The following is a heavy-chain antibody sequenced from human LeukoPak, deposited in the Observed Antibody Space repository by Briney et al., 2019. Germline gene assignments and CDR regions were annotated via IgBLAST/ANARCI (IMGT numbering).Heavy chain of an antibody. V-gene: IGHV4-59*01. J-gene: IGHJ5*02. CDR2: IYYSGST. CDR1: GGSISSYY. CDR3: ARDHGSSWYKYNWFDP. Sequence: SGTLSLTCTVSGGSISSYYWSWIRQPPGKGLEWIGYIYYSGSTNYNPSLKSRVIISVDTSKNQFSLKLSSVTAADTAVYYCARDHGSSWYKYNWFDPWGQGTLVTVSS. D-gene: IGHD6-13*01.